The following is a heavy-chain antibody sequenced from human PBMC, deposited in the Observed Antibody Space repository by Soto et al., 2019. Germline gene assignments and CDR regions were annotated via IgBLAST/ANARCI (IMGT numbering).Heavy chain of an antibody. CDR2: ISSTTNYI. V-gene: IGHV3-21*01. J-gene: IGHJ4*02. CDR1: GFTFTRYS. CDR3: ARESEDLTSNFDY. Sequence: GGSLRLSCAASGFTFTRYSMNWVRQAPGKGLEWVSSISSTTNYIYYADSMKGRFTVSRDNAKNSVCLEMSSLSAEDTAVYYCARESEDLTSNFDYWGQGTLVTVSS.